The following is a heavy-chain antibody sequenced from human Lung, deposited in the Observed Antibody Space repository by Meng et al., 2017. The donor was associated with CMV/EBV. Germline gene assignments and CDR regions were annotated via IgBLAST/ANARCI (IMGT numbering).Heavy chain of an antibody. D-gene: IGHD2-2*01. J-gene: IGHJ5*02. CDR3: ARDLEYCGSTTCYEDCFDP. CDR2: ISPYDGDT. V-gene: IGHV1-18*01. CDR1: FTDYG. Sequence: FTDYGISWVRQAPGQGLGWVGWISPYDGDTNYARKLQGRVTMTTDTSTTTAYMELRSLRSDDTAVYYCARDLEYCGSTTCYEDCFDPWGQGTLVTVSS.